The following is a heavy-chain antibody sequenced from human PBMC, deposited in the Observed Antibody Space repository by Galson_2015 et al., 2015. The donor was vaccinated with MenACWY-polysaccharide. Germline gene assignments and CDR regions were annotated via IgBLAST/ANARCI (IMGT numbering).Heavy chain of an antibody. CDR1: GFAFSSYW. J-gene: IGHJ3*02. Sequence: SLRLSCAASGFAFSSYWMHWVRHAPGKGLVWVSRINSDGSGTNYADSVKGRFTISRDNAKNTLYLQMNSLRAEDTAVYYCASPGTTTSRNALHIWGQGTMVTVSS. CDR2: INSDGSGT. V-gene: IGHV3-74*01. CDR3: ASPGTTTSRNALHI. D-gene: IGHD4-11*01.